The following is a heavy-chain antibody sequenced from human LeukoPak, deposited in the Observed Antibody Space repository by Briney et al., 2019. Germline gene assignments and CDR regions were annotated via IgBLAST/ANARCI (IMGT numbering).Heavy chain of an antibody. CDR2: IKQDGSEK. J-gene: IGHJ4*02. D-gene: IGHD3-10*01. CDR3: ARESSYYYGSGSSNYFDY. V-gene: IGHV3-7*01. CDR1: GFTFSSYW. Sequence: GGSLRLSCAASGFTFSSYWMSWVRQAPGKGLEWVANIKQDGSEKYYVDSVKGRFTISRDNAKNSLYLQMNSLRAEDTAVYYCARESSYYYGSGSSNYFDYWGQGTLATVSS.